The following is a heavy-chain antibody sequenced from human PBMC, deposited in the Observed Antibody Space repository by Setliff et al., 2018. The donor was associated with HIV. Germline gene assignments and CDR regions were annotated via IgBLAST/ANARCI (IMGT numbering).Heavy chain of an antibody. CDR3: AGDSGYPSNWFDP. V-gene: IGHV4-39*02. D-gene: IGHD3-22*01. CDR1: GDSISSGSYY. CDR2: IYYSGTT. Sequence: SETLSLTCSVSGDSISSGSYYWGWFRQPPGEGLEWIGSIYYSGTTYYAPSLETRLTISVDTSTNQFSLKLTSVTAADTAMYFCAGDSGYPSNWFDPWGQGILVTV. J-gene: IGHJ5*02.